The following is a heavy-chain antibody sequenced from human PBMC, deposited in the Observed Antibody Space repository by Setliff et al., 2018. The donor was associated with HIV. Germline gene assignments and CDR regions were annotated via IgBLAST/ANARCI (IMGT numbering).Heavy chain of an antibody. CDR2: IRANTDGGTT. CDR3: TTEGSGWSNY. J-gene: IGHJ4*02. D-gene: IGHD6-19*01. Sequence: SGESLKISCAASGFSFTDAWMSWVRQAPGKGLEWVGRIRANTDGGTTEYGVPVKGRFSISRDDSKNMLYLQMSSLKTEDTSVYFCTTEGSGWSNYWGQGTLVTVSS. V-gene: IGHV3-15*01. CDR1: GFSFTDAW.